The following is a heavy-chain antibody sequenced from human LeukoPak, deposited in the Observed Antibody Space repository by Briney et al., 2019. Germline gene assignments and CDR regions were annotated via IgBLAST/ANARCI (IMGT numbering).Heavy chain of an antibody. V-gene: IGHV1-69*04. CDR1: GGTFSSYA. CDR3: ARDLDSSGSSDY. J-gene: IGHJ4*02. D-gene: IGHD3-22*01. CDR2: IIPILGIA. Sequence: SVKVSCKASGGTFSSYAISWVRQAPGQGLEWMGRIIPILGIANYAQKFQGRVTITAGKSTSTAYMELSSLRSEDTAVYYCARDLDSSGSSDYWGQGTLVTVSS.